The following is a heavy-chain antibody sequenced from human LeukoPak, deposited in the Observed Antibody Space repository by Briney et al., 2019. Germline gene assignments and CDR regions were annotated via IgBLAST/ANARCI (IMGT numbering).Heavy chain of an antibody. J-gene: IGHJ4*02. Sequence: GGSLRLSCAASGFFFNTYWMHWVRQAPGKGLVLVSRINSDGSKTSHADSVKGRFTISRDNAKNTLYLQMNGLRAEDTAVYYCAREGSLEYYFDYWGRGTLVTVSP. V-gene: IGHV3-74*01. CDR1: GFFFNTYW. CDR3: AREGSLEYYFDY. D-gene: IGHD3-10*01. CDR2: INSDGSKT.